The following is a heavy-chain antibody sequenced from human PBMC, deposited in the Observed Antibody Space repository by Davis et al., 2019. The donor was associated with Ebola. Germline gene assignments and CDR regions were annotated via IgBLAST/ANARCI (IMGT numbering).Heavy chain of an antibody. CDR1: AYTFTSYY. D-gene: IGHD1-26*01. Sequence: ASVPVSCKASAYTFTSYYMHWVRQAPGPGVEWMGIINHSGGSTSYAQKFQGRVTMTRDTSTSTVYMELSSLRSEDTAVYYCARDLTDEWELLFQGMDVWGQGTTVTVSS. V-gene: IGHV1-46*01. CDR2: INHSGGST. J-gene: IGHJ6*02. CDR3: ARDLTDEWELLFQGMDV.